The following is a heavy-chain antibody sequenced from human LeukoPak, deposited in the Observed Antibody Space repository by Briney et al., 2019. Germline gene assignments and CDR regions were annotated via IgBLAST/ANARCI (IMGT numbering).Heavy chain of an antibody. CDR1: GGSISSSSYY. CDR2: IYYSGST. V-gene: IGHV4-39*07. CDR3: ARVDRIPYYFDY. J-gene: IGHJ4*02. Sequence: SETLSLTCTVAGGSISSSSYYWGWIRQPPGEGLEWSGSIYYSGSTYYNPSLKSGVTISVDTAKNQFSLKLTPVAAAATDVYSCARVDRIPYYFDYWGQGTLVTASS. D-gene: IGHD2-2*03.